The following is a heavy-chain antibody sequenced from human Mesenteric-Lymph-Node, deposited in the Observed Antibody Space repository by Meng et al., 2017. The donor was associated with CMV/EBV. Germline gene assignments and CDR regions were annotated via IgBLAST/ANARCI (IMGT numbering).Heavy chain of an antibody. CDR3: TNYYGSAYYFDY. Sequence: CKASGGTFSNYAISWVRQAPGQGLEWMGRIIPILGIANYAQKFQGRVTITADKSTSTAYMELSSLRSEDTAVYYCTNYYGSAYYFDYWGHGTLVTVSS. V-gene: IGHV1-69*04. CDR1: GGTFSNYA. D-gene: IGHD3-10*01. J-gene: IGHJ4*01. CDR2: IIPILGIA.